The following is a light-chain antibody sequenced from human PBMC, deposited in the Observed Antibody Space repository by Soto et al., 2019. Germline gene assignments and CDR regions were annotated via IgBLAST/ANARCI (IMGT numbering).Light chain of an antibody. CDR1: SSDVGGYKY. V-gene: IGLV2-8*01. CDR2: EVN. CDR3: SSYAGINNLGV. Sequence: QPVLTQPPSASGSPGHAVTISCTGTSSDVGGYKYVSWYQQHPGKAPKLMIFEVNKRPSGVPDRFSGSKSGNTASLTVSGLQAEDEADYYCSSYAGINNLGVFGTGTKLTVL. J-gene: IGLJ1*01.